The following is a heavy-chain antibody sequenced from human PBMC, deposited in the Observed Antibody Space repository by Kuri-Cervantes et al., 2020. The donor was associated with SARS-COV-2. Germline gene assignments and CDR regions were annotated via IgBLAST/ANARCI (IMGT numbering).Heavy chain of an antibody. J-gene: IGHJ4*02. Sequence: SETLSLTCTVSGGSISSGGYYWSWIRQHPGKGLEWIGSIYYSGSTYYNPSLKSRVTISVDTSKNQFSLKLSSVTAADTAVYYCARLLIAAAGPDFDYWGQGTLVTVSS. V-gene: IGHV4-39*01. CDR2: IYYSGST. CDR1: GGSISSGGYY. CDR3: ARLLIAAAGPDFDY. D-gene: IGHD6-13*01.